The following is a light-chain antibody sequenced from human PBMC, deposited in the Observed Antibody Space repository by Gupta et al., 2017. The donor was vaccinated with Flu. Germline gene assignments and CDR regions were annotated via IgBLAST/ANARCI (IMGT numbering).Light chain of an antibody. Sequence: SALTQPPSVSGSPGKSVTISCTGASSDIGNYHCVSWYPQSPATAPKLMISELSTRPPGVPGRFSGSKADNTASLTSSGHEAEDEADYYRISDTSSSNYVFATGTKVTVL. CDR1: SSDIGNYHC. V-gene: IGLV2-18*02. CDR3: ISDTSSSNYV. J-gene: IGLJ1*01. CDR2: ELS.